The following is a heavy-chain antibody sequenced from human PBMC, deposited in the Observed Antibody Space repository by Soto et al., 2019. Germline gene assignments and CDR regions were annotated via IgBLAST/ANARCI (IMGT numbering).Heavy chain of an antibody. V-gene: IGHV3-7*01. CDR3: ARDLVAGSTDY. D-gene: IGHD2-21*01. J-gene: IGHJ4*02. Sequence: DLVESGGGLVQPGGSLRLSCAASGFSFSSYYMSWVRQAPGKGLEWVANIKPDGSEKYYVDSVKGRFTISRDNAKNSLYLQMNSLRAEDTAVYYCARDLVAGSTDYWGQGTLVTVSS. CDR1: GFSFSSYY. CDR2: IKPDGSEK.